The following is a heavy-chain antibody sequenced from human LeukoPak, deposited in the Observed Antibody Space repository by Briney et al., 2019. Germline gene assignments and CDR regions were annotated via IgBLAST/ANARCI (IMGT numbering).Heavy chain of an antibody. Sequence: SETLSLTCAVYGGSFSGYYWSWIRQPPGKGLEWIGEINHSGSTNYNPSLKSRVTISVDTSKNQFSLKLSSVTAADTAVYYCARVDDCSGGSCYVFDYWGQGTLVTVSS. CDR2: INHSGST. J-gene: IGHJ4*02. V-gene: IGHV4-34*01. CDR3: ARVDDCSGGSCYVFDY. D-gene: IGHD2-15*01. CDR1: GGSFSGYY.